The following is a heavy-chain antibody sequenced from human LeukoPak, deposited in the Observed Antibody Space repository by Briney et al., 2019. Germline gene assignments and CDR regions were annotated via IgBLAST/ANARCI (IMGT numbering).Heavy chain of an antibody. J-gene: IGHJ4*02. V-gene: IGHV3-21*01. D-gene: IGHD5-18*01. CDR2: ISSTSSSYI. Sequence: GGSLRLSWAASGFNFMSYSMNWVRQAPGKGLEWVSSISSTSSSYIYYADSVKGRFTISRDNAKNSLYLQMNSLRAEDTAVYYCAKDLSEGYSYGPNYWGQGTLVTVSS. CDR3: AKDLSEGYSYGPNY. CDR1: GFNFMSYS.